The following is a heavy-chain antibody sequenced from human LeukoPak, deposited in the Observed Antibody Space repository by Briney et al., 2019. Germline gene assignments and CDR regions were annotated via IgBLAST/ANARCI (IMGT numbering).Heavy chain of an antibody. V-gene: IGHV3-23*01. CDR3: AKGRYSSGWDYFDY. Sequence: PGGSLRLSCPASGFTFSSYAMSWVRQAPGKGLEWVSTVSGSGGSTSYADSVKGRFTISRDNSKNTLSLRMNSLRAEDTALYYCAKGRYSSGWDYFDYWGQGTLVTVSS. CDR2: VSGSGGST. D-gene: IGHD6-19*01. J-gene: IGHJ4*02. CDR1: GFTFSSYA.